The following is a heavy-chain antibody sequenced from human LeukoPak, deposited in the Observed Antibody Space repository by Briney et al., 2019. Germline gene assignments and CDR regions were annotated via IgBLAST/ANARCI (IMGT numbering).Heavy chain of an antibody. CDR1: GFTSSSYA. V-gene: IGHV3-23*01. J-gene: IGHJ4*02. D-gene: IGHD2-2*01. CDR3: AKGGQGVVPAAIAY. Sequence: GGSLRLSCAASGFTSSSYAMSWVRQAPGKGLEWVSAISGSGGSTYYADSVKGRFTISRDNSKNTLYLQMNSLRAEDTAVYYCAKGGQGVVPAAIAYWGQGTLVTVSS. CDR2: ISGSGGST.